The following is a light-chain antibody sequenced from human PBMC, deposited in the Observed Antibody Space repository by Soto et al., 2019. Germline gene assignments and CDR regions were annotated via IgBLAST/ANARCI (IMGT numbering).Light chain of an antibody. Sequence: DIQLTQSPSFLSASLGDSVTITCRASQGIGNSLAWYQQQPGKAPKLLMYAPSTLQSGVPSRFSGSGSGAEFTLTINSLQSEDSATSYCLKVKSYPWTFGQGTKVEI. J-gene: IGKJ1*01. CDR1: QGIGNS. CDR2: APS. V-gene: IGKV1-9*01. CDR3: LKVKSYPWT.